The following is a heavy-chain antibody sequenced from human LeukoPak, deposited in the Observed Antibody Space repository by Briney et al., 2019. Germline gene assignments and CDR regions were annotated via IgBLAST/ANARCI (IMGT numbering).Heavy chain of an antibody. Sequence: ASVKVSCKASGYTFTSYGISWVRQAPGQGLEWMGWISAYNGNTNYAQKLQGRVTMTTDTSTSTAYMELRSLRSDDTAVYYCARERDGYNYVRLPLDYWGQGTLVTVSS. CDR3: ARERDGYNYVRLPLDY. CDR1: GYTFTSYG. J-gene: IGHJ4*02. D-gene: IGHD5-24*01. CDR2: ISAYNGNT. V-gene: IGHV1-18*01.